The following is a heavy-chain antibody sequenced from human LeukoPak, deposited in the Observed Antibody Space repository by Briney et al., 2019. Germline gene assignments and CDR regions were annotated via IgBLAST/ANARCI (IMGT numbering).Heavy chain of an antibody. CDR1: GYTFTGYY. V-gene: IGHV1-2*02. J-gene: IGHJ4*02. CDR2: INPNRGGT. CDR3: AKAGGLGYQVVGGIDS. D-gene: IGHD2-15*01. Sequence: ASVKVSCKASGYTFTGYYIHWVRQAPGQGLEWMGWINPNRGGTKDAQKFQGRVTMTRDTSINTVYMELSRLTSDDTAFYYCAKAGGLGYQVVGGIDSWGQGTLVTVSS.